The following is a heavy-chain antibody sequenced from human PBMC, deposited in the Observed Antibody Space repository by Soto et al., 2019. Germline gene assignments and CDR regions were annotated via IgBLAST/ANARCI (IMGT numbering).Heavy chain of an antibody. V-gene: IGHV3-30*18. CDR2: ISYDGSNK. D-gene: IGHD3-16*01. CDR1: GFTFSSYG. J-gene: IGHJ5*02. Sequence: QVQLVESGGGVVQPGRSLRLSCAASGFTFSSYGMHWVRQAPGKGLEWVAVISYDGSNKYYADSVKGRFTISRDNSKNTLYLQMNSLRAEDTAVHYCAKGEMALRAWGQGTLVTVSS. CDR3: AKGEMALRA.